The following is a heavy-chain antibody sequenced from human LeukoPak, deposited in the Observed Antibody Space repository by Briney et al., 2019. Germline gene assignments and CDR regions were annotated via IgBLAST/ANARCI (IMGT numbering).Heavy chain of an antibody. Sequence: SVKVSCKASGGTFSSYAISWVRQAPGQGLEWMGGIIPSFGTANYAQKFQGRVTITADESTSTAYMELSSLRSEDTAVYYCARDRYYYDSSSYLSAWYDYWGQGTLVTVSS. CDR1: GGTFSSYA. CDR3: ARDRYYYDSSSYLSAWYDY. D-gene: IGHD3-22*01. V-gene: IGHV1-69*13. CDR2: IIPSFGTA. J-gene: IGHJ4*02.